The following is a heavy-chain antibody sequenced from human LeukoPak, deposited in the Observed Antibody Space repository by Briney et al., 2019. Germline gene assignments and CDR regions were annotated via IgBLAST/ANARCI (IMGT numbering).Heavy chain of an antibody. CDR1: AFIFNNYE. CDR2: ISSSGDTI. V-gene: IGHV3-48*03. D-gene: IGHD3-9*01. Sequence: GGSLRLSCAASAFIFNNYEMNWVRQAPGKGLEWVSYISSSGDTIYYADSVRGRFTISRDNAKNSLYLQMNSLRAEDTAVYYCAKDSNVLRYFDWLDLVGRNEYYFDYWGQGTLVTVSS. J-gene: IGHJ4*02. CDR3: AKDSNVLRYFDWLDLVGRNEYYFDY.